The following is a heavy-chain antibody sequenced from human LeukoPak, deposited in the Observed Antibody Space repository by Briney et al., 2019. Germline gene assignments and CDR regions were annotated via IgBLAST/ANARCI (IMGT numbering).Heavy chain of an antibody. CDR1: GFSFSSYS. Sequence: GGSLRLSCVASGFSFSSYSMTWVRQAPGKGLEWVSYITGSGSSTDYAASVKCRFIISRDNAKDSLFLQMSSLIVEDTAVYYCARGVGSVAGTTDYWGHGNLVTVSS. J-gene: IGHJ4*01. V-gene: IGHV3-48*04. CDR3: ARGVGSVAGTTDY. D-gene: IGHD6-19*01. CDR2: ITGSGSST.